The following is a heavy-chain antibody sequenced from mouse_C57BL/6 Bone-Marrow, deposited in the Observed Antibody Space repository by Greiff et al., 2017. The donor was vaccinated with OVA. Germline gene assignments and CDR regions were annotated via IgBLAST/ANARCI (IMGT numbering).Heavy chain of an antibody. CDR3: VRLWAGYYAMDY. CDR2: IRSKSNNYAT. CDR1: GFSFNTYA. V-gene: IGHV10-1*01. J-gene: IGHJ4*01. D-gene: IGHD3-3*01. Sequence: EVKVVESGGGLVQPKGSLKLSCAASGFSFNTYAMNWVRQAPGKGLEWVARIRSKSNNYATYYADSVKDRFTISRDDSESMLYLQMNNLKTEDTAMYYCVRLWAGYYAMDYWGQGTSVTVSS.